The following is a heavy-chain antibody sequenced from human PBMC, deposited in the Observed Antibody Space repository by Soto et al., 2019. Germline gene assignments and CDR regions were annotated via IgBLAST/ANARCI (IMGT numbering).Heavy chain of an antibody. Sequence: GGSLRLSCAASGFTFTTTWINWVRQAPGKGLEWVSVIYSGGSTYYADSVKGRFTISRDNSKNTLYLQMNSLRAEDTAVYYCAREYDFWSGDYYYYMDVWGKGTTVTVSS. CDR2: IYSGGST. CDR1: GFTFTTTW. CDR3: AREYDFWSGDYYYYMDV. J-gene: IGHJ6*03. V-gene: IGHV3-66*01. D-gene: IGHD3-3*01.